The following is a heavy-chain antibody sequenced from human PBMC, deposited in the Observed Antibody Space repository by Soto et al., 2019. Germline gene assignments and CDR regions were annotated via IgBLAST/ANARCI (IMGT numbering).Heavy chain of an antibody. D-gene: IGHD3-10*01. CDR1: GFTFSSYG. Sequence: RRLSCAASGFTFSSYGMHWIRQAPCRGLEWVAVISYDGSNKYYADSVKGRFTISRDNSKNTPYLQMDSLRAEDTAVYYCANDPHIVRGVIITLNWFGPWGQGSVVTVSS. CDR2: ISYDGSNK. J-gene: IGHJ5*02. V-gene: IGHV3-30*18. CDR3: ANDPHIVRGVIITLNWFGP.